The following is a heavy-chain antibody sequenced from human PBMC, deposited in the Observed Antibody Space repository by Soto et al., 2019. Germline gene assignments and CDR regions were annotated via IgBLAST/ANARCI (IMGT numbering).Heavy chain of an antibody. CDR1: GGTFSSYA. CDR2: IIPIFGTA. Sequence: QVQLVQSGAEVKKPGSSVKVSCKASGGTFSSYAISWVRQAPGQVLEWLGGIIPIFGTANYAQKFQGRVTITADESTSTAYMELSSLRSEDTAVYYCASLVYDFWSGSTHYYYYGMDVCGQGTTVTVSS. J-gene: IGHJ6*02. D-gene: IGHD3-3*01. CDR3: ASLVYDFWSGSTHYYYYGMDV. V-gene: IGHV1-69*01.